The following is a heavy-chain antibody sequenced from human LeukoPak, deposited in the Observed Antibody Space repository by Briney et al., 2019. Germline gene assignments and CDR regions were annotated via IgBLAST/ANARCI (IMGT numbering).Heavy chain of an antibody. CDR1: GFTFSSYS. D-gene: IGHD3-3*01. V-gene: IGHV3-21*01. J-gene: IGHJ4*02. CDR2: ISSSSSYI. CDR3: ARDLDGFWSGYYRIQSLYYFDY. Sequence: GGSLRLSCAASGFTFSSYSMNWVRQAPGKGLEWVSSISSSSSYIYYADSVKGRFTISRDNAKNSLYLQMNSLRAEDTAVYYCARDLDGFWSGYYRIQSLYYFDYWGQGTLVTVSS.